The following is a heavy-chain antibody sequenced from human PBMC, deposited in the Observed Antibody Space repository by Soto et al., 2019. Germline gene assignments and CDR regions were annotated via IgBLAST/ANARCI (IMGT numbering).Heavy chain of an antibody. Sequence: QVQLVQSGAEVKEPGSSVKVSCQASGGIFSSSALSWVRQAPGQGLEWMGGIIPLFRTPDYAQKFQGRVTLTADEPTSTAYMELSSLRSEDTAIYYCARDNGRPQLVGNYYYITDVWGQGTRITVSS. CDR1: GGIFSSSA. V-gene: IGHV1-69*12. CDR3: ARDNGRPQLVGNYYYITDV. J-gene: IGHJ6*02. CDR2: IIPLFRTP. D-gene: IGHD3-3*02.